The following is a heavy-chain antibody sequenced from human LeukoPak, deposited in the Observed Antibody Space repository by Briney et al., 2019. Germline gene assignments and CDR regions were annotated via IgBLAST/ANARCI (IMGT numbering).Heavy chain of an antibody. Sequence: SVKVSCKASGGTFSSYAISWVRQAPGQGLEWMGRIIPILGIANYAQKFQGRVTITADKSTSTAYMELSSLRSEDTAVYYCARVPLDYYDSSDLDYWGQGTLVTVSS. CDR1: GGTFSSYA. CDR3: ARVPLDYYDSSDLDY. CDR2: IIPILGIA. V-gene: IGHV1-69*04. D-gene: IGHD3-22*01. J-gene: IGHJ4*02.